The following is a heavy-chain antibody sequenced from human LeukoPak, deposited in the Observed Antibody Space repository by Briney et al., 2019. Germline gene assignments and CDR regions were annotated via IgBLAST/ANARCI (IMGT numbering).Heavy chain of an antibody. CDR1: GFTFGDCA. CDR2: IRSKAYGGTT. V-gene: IGHV3-49*04. J-gene: IGHJ6*02. CDR3: TRMNYYYGMDV. Sequence: PGRSLRLSCTASGFTFGDCAMSWVRQAPGKGLEWVGFIRSKAYGGTTEYAASVKGRFTISRDDSKSIAYLQMNSLKTEDTAVYYCTRMNYYYGMDVWGQGTTVTVSS.